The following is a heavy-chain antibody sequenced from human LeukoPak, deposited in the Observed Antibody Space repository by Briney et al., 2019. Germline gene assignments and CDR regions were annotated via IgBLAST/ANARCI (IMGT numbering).Heavy chain of an antibody. CDR3: ARGHYYDSSGYYSY. CDR1: GFTFSSYW. CDR2: INTDGSST. Sequence: GRSLRLSCAASGFTFSSYWMHWVRQAPGKGLVWVSRINTDGSSTAYADSVKGRFTFSRDNVKNTLYLQMNSLRAEDTAVYYCARGHYYDSSGYYSYWGQGTLVTVSS. D-gene: IGHD3-22*01. J-gene: IGHJ4*02. V-gene: IGHV3-74*01.